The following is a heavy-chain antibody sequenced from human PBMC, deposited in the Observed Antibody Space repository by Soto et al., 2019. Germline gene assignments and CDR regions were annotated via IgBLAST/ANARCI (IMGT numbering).Heavy chain of an antibody. CDR2: IFHSGST. D-gene: IGHD5-12*01. Sequence: PSETLSLTCTVSGGSINSASYYWNWIRQPPGKGLEWIGYIFHSGSTNYNPSLKSRVTISLDTSKNQFSLNLRSVTAADTAVYYCARTRGYSGYDFDYWGQGILVTVSS. V-gene: IGHV4-61*01. CDR3: ARTRGYSGYDFDY. CDR1: GGSINSASYY. J-gene: IGHJ4*02.